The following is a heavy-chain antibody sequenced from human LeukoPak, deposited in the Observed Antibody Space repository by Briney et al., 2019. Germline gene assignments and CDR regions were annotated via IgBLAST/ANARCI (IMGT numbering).Heavy chain of an antibody. CDR1: GFTFNAFT. CDR2: IRPNSDYL. Sequence: GGALRLSCAASGFTFNAFTMNWVRQAPGKGLEWLSFIRPNSDYLYYTDSVKGRFTISRDNAQNTLYLQMNSLNAEDTGIYYCARDRDWNFDYWGQGTLVTVSS. J-gene: IGHJ4*02. V-gene: IGHV3-21*01. CDR3: ARDRDWNFDY. D-gene: IGHD1-1*01.